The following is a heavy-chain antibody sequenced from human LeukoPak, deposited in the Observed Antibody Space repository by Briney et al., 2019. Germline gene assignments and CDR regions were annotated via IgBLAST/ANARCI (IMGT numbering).Heavy chain of an antibody. Sequence: GGSLRLSCAASGFTFSSYAMSWVRQAPGKGLEWVSAISGSGGSTYYADSVKGRFTISRDNSKNTLYLRMNSQRAEDTAVYYCAKVYSSSWFGAQHFDYWGQGTLVTVSS. CDR2: ISGSGGST. CDR3: AKVYSSSWFGAQHFDY. CDR1: GFTFSSYA. V-gene: IGHV3-23*01. D-gene: IGHD6-13*01. J-gene: IGHJ4*02.